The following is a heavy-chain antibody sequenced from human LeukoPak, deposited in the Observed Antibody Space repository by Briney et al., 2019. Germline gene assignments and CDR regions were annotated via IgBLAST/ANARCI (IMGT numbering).Heavy chain of an antibody. V-gene: IGHV3-21*01. CDR2: ISSSSSYI. J-gene: IGHJ4*02. CDR1: GFTFSSYS. Sequence: PGGSLRLSCAASGFTFSSYSMNWVRQAPGKGLEWVSSISSSSSYIYYADSVKGRFAISRDNAKNSLYLQMNSLRAEDTAVYYCARDLRSVFDYWGQGTLVTVSS. CDR3: ARDLRSVFDY.